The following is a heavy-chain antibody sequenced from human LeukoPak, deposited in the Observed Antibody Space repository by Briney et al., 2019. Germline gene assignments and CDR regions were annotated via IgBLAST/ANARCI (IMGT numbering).Heavy chain of an antibody. D-gene: IGHD5-12*01. CDR3: VKSIGGRQWLLTDY. CDR2: INSNGADT. Sequence: GGSLRLSCAASGFTFSSYAMSWVRQAPGKGLEYVSAINSNGADTYYADSVKGRFTISRDNSKNTLYLQMSSLRAEDTALYYCVKSIGGRQWLLTDYWGQGTLVTVSS. J-gene: IGHJ4*02. V-gene: IGHV3-64D*09. CDR1: GFTFSSYA.